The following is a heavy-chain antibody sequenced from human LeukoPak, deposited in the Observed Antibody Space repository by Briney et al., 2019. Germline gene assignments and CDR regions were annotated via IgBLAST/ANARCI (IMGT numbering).Heavy chain of an antibody. D-gene: IGHD3-16*02. J-gene: IGHJ3*02. V-gene: IGHV4-39*01. CDR3: ASSDYVWGSYRRTHEDI. CDR2: IYYSGST. Sequence: SEILSLTCTVSGGSISSSSYYWGWIRQPPGKGLEWIGSIYYSGSTYYNPSLKSRVTISVDTSKNQFSLKLSSVTAADTAVYYCASSDYVWGSYRRTHEDIWGQGTMVTVSS. CDR1: GGSISSSSYY.